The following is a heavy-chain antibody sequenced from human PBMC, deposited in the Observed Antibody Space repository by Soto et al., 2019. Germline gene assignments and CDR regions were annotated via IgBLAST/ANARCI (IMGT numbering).Heavy chain of an antibody. CDR1: GGTFSSYA. V-gene: IGHV1-69*01. J-gene: IGHJ6*02. D-gene: IGHD3-22*01. CDR2: IIPIFGTA. Sequence: QVQLVQSGAEVKKPGSSVKVSCKASGGTFSSYAISWVRQAPGQGLEWMGGIIPIFGTANYAQKFQGRVTITADESTSTAYMELSSLRSEDTAVYYCARAQGNYYDSSGYYYYYYYGMDVWGQGTTVTVSS. CDR3: ARAQGNYYDSSGYYYYYYYGMDV.